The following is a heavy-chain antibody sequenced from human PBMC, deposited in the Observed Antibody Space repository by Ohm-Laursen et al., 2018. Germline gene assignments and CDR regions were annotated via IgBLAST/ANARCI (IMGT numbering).Heavy chain of an antibody. CDR3: AKFNADYP. V-gene: IGHV3-72*01. CDR2: SRHKENNYST. Sequence: SLRLSCSASGFTFSVHYMTWVRQAPGKGLEWVGRSRHKENNYSTVYAASVRGRFTISRDESKNEMYLQMKSLKTGDTAVYYCAKFNADYPWGQGTLVSVSS. J-gene: IGHJ4*02. D-gene: IGHD4-17*01. CDR1: GFTFSVHY.